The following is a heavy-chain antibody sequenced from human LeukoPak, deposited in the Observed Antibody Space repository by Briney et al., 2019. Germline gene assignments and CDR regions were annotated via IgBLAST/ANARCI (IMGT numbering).Heavy chain of an antibody. J-gene: IGHJ4*02. Sequence: GGSLRLSCAASGFTFSSYSMNWVRQAPGKGLKWVSSISSSSSYIYYADSVKGRFTISRDNAKNSLYLQMNSLRAEDTAVFYCARGGDTNYYDSSGAFDYWGQGALVTVSS. V-gene: IGHV3-21*04. CDR3: ARGGDTNYYDSSGAFDY. CDR2: ISSSSSYI. D-gene: IGHD3-22*01. CDR1: GFTFSSYS.